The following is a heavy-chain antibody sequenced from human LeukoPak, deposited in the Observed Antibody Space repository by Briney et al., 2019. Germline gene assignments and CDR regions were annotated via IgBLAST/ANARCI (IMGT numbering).Heavy chain of an antibody. V-gene: IGHV4-59*08. Sequence: SETLSLTCTVSGGSISSYHWSWIRQPPGKGLEWIGYIYYSGSTNYNPSLKSRVTISVDTSKNQFSLKLSSVTAADTAVYYCGRVFYSSNWNLFDPWGQGTLVTVSS. CDR3: GRVFYSSNWNLFDP. D-gene: IGHD6-13*01. CDR2: IYYSGST. J-gene: IGHJ5*02. CDR1: GGSISSYH.